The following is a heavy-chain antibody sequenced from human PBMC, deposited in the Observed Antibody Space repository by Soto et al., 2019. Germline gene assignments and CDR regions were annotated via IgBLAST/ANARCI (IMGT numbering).Heavy chain of an antibody. V-gene: IGHV4-59*01. D-gene: IGHD1-26*01. CDR1: GGSISSYY. CDR2: IYYSGST. CDR3: ARDSPSGSYVQWFDP. Sequence: SSETLSLTYTVSGGSISSYYWSWIRQPPGKGLEWIGYIYYSGSTNYNPSLKSRVTISVDTSKNQFSLKLSSVTAADTAVYYCARDSPSGSYVQWFDPWGQGTLVTVSS. J-gene: IGHJ5*02.